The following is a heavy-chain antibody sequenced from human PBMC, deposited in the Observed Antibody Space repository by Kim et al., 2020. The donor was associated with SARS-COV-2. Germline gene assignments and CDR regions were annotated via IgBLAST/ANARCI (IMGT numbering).Heavy chain of an antibody. Sequence: YEQKVQGRVTMTRDTSISTAYMELGRLRSDDTAVYYCARWVRSGENWFDPWGQGTLVTVSS. V-gene: IGHV1-2*02. D-gene: IGHD3-3*01. CDR3: ARWVRSGENWFDP. J-gene: IGHJ5*02.